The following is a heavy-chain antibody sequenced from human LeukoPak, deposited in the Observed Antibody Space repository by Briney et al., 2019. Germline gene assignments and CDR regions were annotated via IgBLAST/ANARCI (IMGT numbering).Heavy chain of an antibody. CDR3: ARGGTTFEH. CDR2: IKYDGIEK. CDR1: GFSFSVSW. J-gene: IGHJ4*02. Sequence: GGSLRLSCAASGFSFSVSWMSWVRQAPGKGLEGVANIKYDGIEKYYVDSVKGRFAISRDNAKNSLYLQMNSLTAEDTAVYYCARGGTTFEHWGQGTLVTVSS. D-gene: IGHD1-1*01. V-gene: IGHV3-7*01.